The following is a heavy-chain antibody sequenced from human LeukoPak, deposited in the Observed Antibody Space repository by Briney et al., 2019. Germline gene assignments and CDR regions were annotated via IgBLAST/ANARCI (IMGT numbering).Heavy chain of an antibody. V-gene: IGHV3-30*02. D-gene: IGHD6-13*01. CDR3: AKDPAAAGTGGNWFDP. Sequence: PGGPLRLSCAASGFTFSSYGMHWVRQAPGKGLEWVAFIRYDGSNKYYADSVKGRFTISRDNSKNTLYLQMNSLRAEDTAVYYCAKDPAAAGTGGNWFDPWGQGTLVTVSS. CDR1: GFTFSSYG. CDR2: IRYDGSNK. J-gene: IGHJ5*02.